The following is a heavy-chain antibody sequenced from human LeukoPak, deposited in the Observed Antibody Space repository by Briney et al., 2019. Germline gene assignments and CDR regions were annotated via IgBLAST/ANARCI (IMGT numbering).Heavy chain of an antibody. J-gene: IGHJ6*02. CDR1: GYTFTGYY. D-gene: IGHD3-3*01. CDR2: INPNSGGT. Sequence: ASVKVSCKASGYTFTGYYMHWVRQAPGQGLEWMGRINPNSGGTNYAQKFQGRVTMTRDTSISTAYMELSRLRSDDTAVYYCARGHCDFWSGSYYYGMDVWGQGTTVTVSS. CDR3: ARGHCDFWSGSYYYGMDV. V-gene: IGHV1-2*06.